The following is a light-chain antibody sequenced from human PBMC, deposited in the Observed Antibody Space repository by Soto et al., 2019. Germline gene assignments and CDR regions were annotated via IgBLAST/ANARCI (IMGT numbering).Light chain of an antibody. CDR1: SSDVGGYNY. Sequence: QSALTQPRSVSGSPGQSVTISCTGTSSDVGGYNYVSWYQQHPGKAPKLMLYDVSKRPSGVPDRFSGSKSGNTASLTISGLPAEDESDYYCSSYAGTYTHVVFGGGTKVTVL. V-gene: IGLV2-11*01. J-gene: IGLJ2*01. CDR3: SSYAGTYTHVV. CDR2: DVS.